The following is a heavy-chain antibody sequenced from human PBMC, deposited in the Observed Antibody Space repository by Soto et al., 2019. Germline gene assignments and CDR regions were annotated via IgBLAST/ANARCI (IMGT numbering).Heavy chain of an antibody. J-gene: IGHJ4*02. D-gene: IGHD3-3*01. CDR2: IYYSGST. CDR1: GGSISSGDYY. Sequence: PSETLSLTCTVSGGSISSGDYYWSWIRQPPGKGLEWIGYIYYSGSTYYNPSLKSRVTISVDTSKNQFSLKLSSVTAADTAVYYCARVNDFWSGYYETHGFDYWGQGTLVTVSS. V-gene: IGHV4-30-4*01. CDR3: ARVNDFWSGYYETHGFDY.